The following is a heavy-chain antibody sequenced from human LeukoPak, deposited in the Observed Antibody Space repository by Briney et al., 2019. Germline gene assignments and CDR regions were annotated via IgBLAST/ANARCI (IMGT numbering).Heavy chain of an antibody. J-gene: IGHJ4*02. CDR1: GFTFSDYD. CDR2: IRRKANGGTT. CDR3: SRGAHFDY. V-gene: IGHV3-49*04. Sequence: GGSLRLSCTASGFTFSDYDMSWARQAPGKGLEWVGFIRRKANGGTTEYAASVRGRCTISREDSKSIAYLQMNSLTTEDTAIYYCSRGAHFDYWGQGTLVTVSS.